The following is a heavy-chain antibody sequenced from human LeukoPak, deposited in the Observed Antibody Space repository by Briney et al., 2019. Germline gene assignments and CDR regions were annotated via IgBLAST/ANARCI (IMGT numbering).Heavy chain of an antibody. V-gene: IGHV3-30*03. CDR1: GFTFSSYG. J-gene: IGHJ5*02. D-gene: IGHD3-9*01. CDR2: ISYDGSNK. Sequence: GGSLRLSCAASGFTFSSYGMHWVRQAPGKGLEWVAVISYDGSNKYYADSVKGRFTISRDNSKNTLYLQMNSLRAEDTAVYYCARSGRDILTGYSKEGFDPWGQGTLVTVSS. CDR3: ARSGRDILTGYSKEGFDP.